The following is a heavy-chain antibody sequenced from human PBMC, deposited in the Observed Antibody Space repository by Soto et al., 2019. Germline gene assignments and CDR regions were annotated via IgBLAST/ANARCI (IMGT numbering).Heavy chain of an antibody. Sequence: SETLSLTCTVSGGSISSSSYYWGWIRQPPGKGLEWIGSIYYSGSTYYNPSLKSRVTISVDTSKNQFSLKLSSVTAADPAVYYCARHATGTTVRTYWYFDLWGRGTLVTVSS. J-gene: IGHJ2*01. CDR1: GGSISSSSYY. D-gene: IGHD1-1*01. CDR2: IYYSGST. CDR3: ARHATGTTVRTYWYFDL. V-gene: IGHV4-39*01.